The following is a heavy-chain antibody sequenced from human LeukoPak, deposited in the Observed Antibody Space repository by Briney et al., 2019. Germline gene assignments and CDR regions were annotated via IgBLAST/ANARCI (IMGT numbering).Heavy chain of an antibody. D-gene: IGHD3-10*01. CDR3: ARVTYNGYQHFDY. CDR1: GGSFSGYY. J-gene: IGHJ4*02. V-gene: IGHV4-34*01. Sequence: SETLSLTCAVYGGSFSGYYWSWIRQPPGKGLEWIGEINHSGSTNYNPSLKSRVTISVDTSKNQFSLRLTSVTAADTAVYYCARVTYNGYQHFDYWGQVNLVTVS. CDR2: INHSGST.